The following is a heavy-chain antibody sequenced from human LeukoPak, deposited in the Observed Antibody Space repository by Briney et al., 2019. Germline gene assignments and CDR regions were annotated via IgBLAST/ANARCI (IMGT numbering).Heavy chain of an antibody. J-gene: IGHJ6*03. CDR2: INPNSGGT. V-gene: IGHV1-2*02. D-gene: IGHD5-18*01. Sequence: ASVKVSCKASGGTFSSYAISWVRQAPGQGLEWMGWINPNSGGTNYAQKFQGRVTMTRDTSISTAYMELSRLRSDDTAVYYCARESHHSDGTTYYYMDVWGKGTTVTVSS. CDR3: ARESHHSDGTTYYYMDV. CDR1: GGTFSSYA.